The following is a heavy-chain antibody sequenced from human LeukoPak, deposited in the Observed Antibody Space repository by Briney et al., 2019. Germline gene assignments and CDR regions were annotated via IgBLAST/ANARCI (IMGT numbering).Heavy chain of an antibody. CDR2: IYYSGST. V-gene: IGHV4-61*05. Sequence: PSETLSLTCTVSGGSISGSSYYWSWIRQPPGKGLEWIGYIYYSGSTNYNPSLKSRVTISVDTSKNQFSLKLSSVTAADTAVYYCARGGTYDFWSGYYNGAFDIWGQGTMVTVSS. D-gene: IGHD3-3*01. J-gene: IGHJ3*02. CDR1: GGSISGSSYY. CDR3: ARGGTYDFWSGYYNGAFDI.